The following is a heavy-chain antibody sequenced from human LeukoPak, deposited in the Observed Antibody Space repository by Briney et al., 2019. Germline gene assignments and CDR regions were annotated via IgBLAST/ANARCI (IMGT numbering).Heavy chain of an antibody. V-gene: IGHV3-21*01. CDR3: ARDHDAGTSFDY. J-gene: IGHJ4*02. Sequence: GGSLRLSCAASGFTFSSYTMNWVRQAPGKGLEWVSSISSSSYYIFYADSVKGRFTISRDNAKNSLYLQMNSLRAEDTAVYSCARDHDAGTSFDYWGQGTLVTVSS. CDR1: GFTFSSYT. CDR2: ISSSSYYI. D-gene: IGHD6-13*01.